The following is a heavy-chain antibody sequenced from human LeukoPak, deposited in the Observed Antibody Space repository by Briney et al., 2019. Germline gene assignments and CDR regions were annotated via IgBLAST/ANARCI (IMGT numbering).Heavy chain of an antibody. CDR1: GGSVSSGSYY. J-gene: IGHJ4*02. CDR3: ARGAVADFFDY. Sequence: PSETLSLTCIVSGGSVSSGSYYWSWIRQPPGKGLEWIGYIYYSGSTNYNPSLKSRVTISVDTSKNQFSLKLSSVTAADTAVYYCARGAVADFFDYWGQGTLVTVSS. CDR2: IYYSGST. V-gene: IGHV4-61*01. D-gene: IGHD6-19*01.